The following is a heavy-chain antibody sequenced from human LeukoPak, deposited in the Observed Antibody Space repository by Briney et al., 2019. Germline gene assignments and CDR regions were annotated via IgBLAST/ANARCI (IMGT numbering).Heavy chain of an antibody. CDR2: ITNSGTYI. CDR3: ARDDPYDILTSDY. Sequence: GGSLRLSCAASGFTFNNYNMNWVRQGPGKGLEWVSSITNSGTYIYYADSVKGRFTISRDNAQNSLYLQMNSLRAEDSAVYYCARDDPYDILTSDYWGQGTLVTVSS. V-gene: IGHV3-21*01. CDR1: GFTFNNYN. D-gene: IGHD3-9*01. J-gene: IGHJ4*02.